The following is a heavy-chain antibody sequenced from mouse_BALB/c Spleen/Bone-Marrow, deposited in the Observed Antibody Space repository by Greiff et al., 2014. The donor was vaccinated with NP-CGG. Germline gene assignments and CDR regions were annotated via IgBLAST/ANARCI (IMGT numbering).Heavy chain of an antibody. Sequence: VQLQQSGAELVRPGPSVKISCKASGYTLTNYWLGWVKQRPGRGLGWIGDIYPGGGYTNHNEKFKGKATLTADTSSSTAYMQLSSLTSEDSAVYFCAREVRRYFDVWGAGTTVTVSS. CDR1: GYTLTNYW. CDR3: AREVRRYFDV. J-gene: IGHJ1*01. D-gene: IGHD2-14*01. V-gene: IGHV1-63*02. CDR2: IYPGGGYT.